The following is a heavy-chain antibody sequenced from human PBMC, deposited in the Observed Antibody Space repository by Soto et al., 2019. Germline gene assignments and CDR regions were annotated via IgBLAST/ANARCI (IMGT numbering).Heavy chain of an antibody. J-gene: IGHJ6*02. CDR2: INHSGST. CDR3: ARSRIAAPYYFYGRDV. V-gene: IGHV4-34*01. D-gene: IGHD6-6*01. CDR1: KGSITGWS. Sequence: PWVPLSDNRAVGKGSITGWSPYRYRKPPGKGLEWIGEINHSGSTNYNPSLKSRVTITVDTSKNQFSLKLSSVTAADTAVYYCARSRIAAPYYFYGRDVWGQGTTVTVSS.